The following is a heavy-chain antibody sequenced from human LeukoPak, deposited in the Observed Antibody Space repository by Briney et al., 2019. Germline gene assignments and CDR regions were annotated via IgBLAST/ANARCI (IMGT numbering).Heavy chain of an antibody. V-gene: IGHV4-59*01. CDR2: IYYSGST. CDR1: SGSISSYY. J-gene: IGHJ4*02. CDR3: ARGGRVRGVIIPTATPYYFDY. D-gene: IGHD3-10*01. Sequence: SETLSLTCTVSSGSISSYYWSWIRQPPGKGLEWIGYIYYSGSTNYNPSLKSRVTISVDTSKNQFSLKLSSVTAADTAVYYCARGGRVRGVIIPTATPYYFDYWGQGTLVAVSS.